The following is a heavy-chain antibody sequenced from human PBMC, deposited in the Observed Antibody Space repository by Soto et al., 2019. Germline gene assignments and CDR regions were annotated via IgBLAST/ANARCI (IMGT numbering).Heavy chain of an antibody. CDR3: ARLSWNPAPPYYYYGMDV. J-gene: IGHJ6*02. V-gene: IGHV5-51*01. Sequence: PGESLKISCKGSGYTFTTYWIAWVRQMPGKGLEWMGIIYPGDSDTRYSPSFQGQVTISVDKSLSTAYLQWKSLKASDTAMYYWARLSWNPAPPYYYYGMDVWGHGTTVTVS. CDR2: IYPGDSDT. CDR1: GYTFTTYW. D-gene: IGHD1-1*01.